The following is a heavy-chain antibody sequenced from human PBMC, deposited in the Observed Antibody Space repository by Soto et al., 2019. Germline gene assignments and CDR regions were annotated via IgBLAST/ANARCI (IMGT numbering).Heavy chain of an antibody. Sequence: SETLSLTCTVSGGSISSYYWSWIRQPPGKGLEWIGYIYYSGSTNYNPSLKSRVTISVDTSKNQFSLKLSSVTAADTAVYYCARWYCSGGSCLMAYHRYNWFDPWGQGTLVTVSS. J-gene: IGHJ5*02. V-gene: IGHV4-59*01. CDR1: GGSISSYY. D-gene: IGHD2-15*01. CDR3: ARWYCSGGSCLMAYHRYNWFDP. CDR2: IYYSGST.